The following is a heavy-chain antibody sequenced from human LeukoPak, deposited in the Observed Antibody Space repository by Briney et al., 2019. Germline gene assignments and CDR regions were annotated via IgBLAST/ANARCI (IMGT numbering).Heavy chain of an antibody. CDR2: VYHSGSI. CDR1: GDSLVSGHY. CDR3: ARDVDY. Sequence: SETLSLTCTVSGDSLVSGHYWGWIRQPPGQGLEWVGSVYHSGSIYYNPSLKSRVIMSVDTSKNQFSLKLSSLTAADTAIYYCARDVDYWGQGTLVTVSS. J-gene: IGHJ4*02. V-gene: IGHV4-38-2*02.